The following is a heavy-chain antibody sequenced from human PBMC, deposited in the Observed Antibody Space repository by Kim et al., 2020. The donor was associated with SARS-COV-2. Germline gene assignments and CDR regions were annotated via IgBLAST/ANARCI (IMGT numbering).Heavy chain of an antibody. CDR3: AKDFSAGLDV. CDR1: GFTFGNYA. CDR2: ISGSGSAT. J-gene: IGHJ6*02. V-gene: IGHV3-23*01. Sequence: GGSLRLSCAASGFTFGNYAMSWVRQAPGKGLQWVSAISGSGSATYYVDSVKGRFTILRDNSKNTLSLQMNSLRVEDTAIYYCAKDFSAGLDVWGQWTTV.